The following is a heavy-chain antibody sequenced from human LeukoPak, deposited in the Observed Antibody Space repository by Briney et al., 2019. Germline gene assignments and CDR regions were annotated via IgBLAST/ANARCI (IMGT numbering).Heavy chain of an antibody. CDR3: ARANLWTPYCSGGSCKKFYYYYYGMDV. V-gene: IGHV3-66*01. J-gene: IGHJ6*02. Sequence: GGSLRLSCAASGFTVSSNYMSWVRQAPGKGLEWVSVIYSGGSTYYADSVKGRFTTSRDNSKNTLYLQMNSLRAEDTAVYYCARANLWTPYCSGGSCKKFYYYYYGMDVWGQGTTVTVSS. D-gene: IGHD2-15*01. CDR1: GFTVSSNY. CDR2: IYSGGST.